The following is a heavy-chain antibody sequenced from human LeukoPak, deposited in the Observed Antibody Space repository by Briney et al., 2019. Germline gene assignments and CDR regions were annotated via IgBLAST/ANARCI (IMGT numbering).Heavy chain of an antibody. Sequence: SETLSLTCTVSGGSISSYYWSWIRQPAGKGLEWIGHMYTSGTTNYNPSLKSRVTISLDTSKNQFSLKLISVTATDTAVYCCARGGWVYFDYWGRGTLVTVSS. J-gene: IGHJ4*02. D-gene: IGHD1-26*01. V-gene: IGHV4-4*07. CDR2: MYTSGTT. CDR3: ARGGWVYFDY. CDR1: GGSISSYY.